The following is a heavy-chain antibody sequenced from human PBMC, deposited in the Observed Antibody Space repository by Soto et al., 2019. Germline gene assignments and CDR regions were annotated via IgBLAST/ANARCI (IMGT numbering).Heavy chain of an antibody. J-gene: IGHJ6*02. CDR2: ISHRGST. CDR1: GGSISNSNW. V-gene: IGHV4-4*02. Sequence: SETLSLTCAVSGGSISNSNWWSWVRQPPGEGLEWIGEISHRGSTHHNPSLKSRVTISTDKSKNQFSLKLISMTAADTAVYYCARNLAYYYGMEVWGQGTTVTVSS. CDR3: ARNLAYYYGMEV.